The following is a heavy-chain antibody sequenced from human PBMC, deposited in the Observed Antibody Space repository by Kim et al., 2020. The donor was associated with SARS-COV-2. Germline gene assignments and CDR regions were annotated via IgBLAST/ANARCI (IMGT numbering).Heavy chain of an antibody. J-gene: IGHJ4*02. CDR3: AKIGYCSSTSCPTSHDY. V-gene: IGHV3-30*18. D-gene: IGHD2-2*01. CDR1: GFTFSSYG. Sequence: GGSLRLSCAASGFTFSSYGMHWVRQAPGKGLEWVAVISYDGSNKYYADSVKGRFTISRDNSKNTLYLQMNSLRAEDTAVYYCAKIGYCSSTSCPTSHDYWGQGTLVTVSS. CDR2: ISYDGSNK.